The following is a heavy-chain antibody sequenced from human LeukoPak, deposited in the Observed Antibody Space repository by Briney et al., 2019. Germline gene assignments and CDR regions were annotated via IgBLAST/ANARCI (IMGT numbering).Heavy chain of an antibody. CDR2: ISYDGSNK. J-gene: IGHJ4*02. CDR1: AFTFSSYG. V-gene: IGHV3-30*18. D-gene: IGHD2-15*01. Sequence: PGGSLRLFCAASAFTFSSYGMHWVRQAPGKGLEWVAVISYDGSNKYYGDSVKGRFTISRDNSKNTLYLKMNSLRAEDTAVYYCAKDRRGYCSGGSCYDPRLNYWGQGTLVTVSS. CDR3: AKDRRGYCSGGSCYDPRLNY.